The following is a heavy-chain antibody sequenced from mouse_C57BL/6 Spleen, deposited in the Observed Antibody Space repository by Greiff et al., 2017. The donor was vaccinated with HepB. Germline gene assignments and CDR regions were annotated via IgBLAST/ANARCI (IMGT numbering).Heavy chain of an antibody. D-gene: IGHD4-1*01. V-gene: IGHV1-76*01. CDR3: ARGKTGTDAY. CDR2: IYPGSGNT. CDR1: GYTFTDYY. Sequence: VQLQQSGAELVRPGASVKLSCKASGYTFTDYYINWVKQRPGQGLEWIARIYPGSGNTYYNEKFKGKATLTAEKSSSTAYMQLSSLTSEDSAVYFCARGKTGTDAYGGQGTLVTVSA. J-gene: IGHJ3*01.